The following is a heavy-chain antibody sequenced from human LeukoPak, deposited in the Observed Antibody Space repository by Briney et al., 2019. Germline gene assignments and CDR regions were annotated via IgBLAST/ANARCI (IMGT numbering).Heavy chain of an antibody. J-gene: IGHJ6*02. Sequence: ASVKVSCKASGYTFSSYGINWVGLARGRGPEYMASINPQKTNTNYAQKFQGRVTVTADTSTNTAYMEVRSLRSDDTAIYYCARRKYGADYNGMDVWGQGTTVTVSS. D-gene: IGHD4/OR15-4a*01. CDR2: INPQKTNT. CDR1: GYTFSSYG. CDR3: ARRKYGADYNGMDV. V-gene: IGHV1-18*01.